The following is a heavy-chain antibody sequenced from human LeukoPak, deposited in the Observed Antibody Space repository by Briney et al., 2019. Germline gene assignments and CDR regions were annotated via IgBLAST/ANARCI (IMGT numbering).Heavy chain of an antibody. D-gene: IGHD3-22*01. V-gene: IGHV4-4*07. CDR2: IYTSGST. Sequence: SETLSLTCTVSGGSISSYYWSWIRQPAGRGLEWIGRIYTSGSTNYNPSLKSRVTMSVDTSKNQFSLKLSSVTPADTAVYYCARAEVVVVPERYFDLWGRGTLVTVSS. CDR3: ARAEVVVVPERYFDL. CDR1: GGSISSYY. J-gene: IGHJ2*01.